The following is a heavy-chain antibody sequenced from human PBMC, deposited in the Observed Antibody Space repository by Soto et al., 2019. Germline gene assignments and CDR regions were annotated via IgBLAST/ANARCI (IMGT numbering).Heavy chain of an antibody. CDR2: INAGNGNT. Sequence: GASVKVSCKASGYTFTSYAMHWVRQAPGQRLEWMGWINAGNGNTKYSQKFQGRVTITADESTSTAYMELSSLRSEDTAVYYCASRYSYGSYYYYGMDVWGQGTTVTVSS. CDR3: ASRYSYGSYYYYGMDV. V-gene: IGHV1-3*01. D-gene: IGHD5-18*01. J-gene: IGHJ6*02. CDR1: GYTFTSYA.